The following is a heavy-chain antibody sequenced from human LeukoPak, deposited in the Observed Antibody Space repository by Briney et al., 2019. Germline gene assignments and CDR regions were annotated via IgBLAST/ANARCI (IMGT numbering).Heavy chain of an antibody. Sequence: GGSLRLSCAASGFTFSSYNMNWVRQAPGKGLEWVSYISSSGSTIYYADSVKGRFTISRDNAKNSLYLQMNSLRAEDTAVYYCAKMYGGTYIGNWGQGTLVTVSA. V-gene: IGHV3-48*04. CDR3: AKMYGGTYIGN. D-gene: IGHD1-26*01. J-gene: IGHJ4*02. CDR2: ISSSGSTI. CDR1: GFTFSSYN.